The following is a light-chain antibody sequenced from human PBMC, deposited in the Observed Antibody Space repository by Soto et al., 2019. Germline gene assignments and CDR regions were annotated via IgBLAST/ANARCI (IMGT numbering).Light chain of an antibody. CDR3: QQFHSYALT. Sequence: AIQLTQSPSSLPASVGDRVIISCRASQGISSALAWYQQKPGRAPRLLIYDASILKSGIPSRFSGSVSGTDFTLTISGLQPEDFVPYDCQQFHSYALTFGGGTKVEIK. J-gene: IGKJ4*01. V-gene: IGKV1-13*02. CDR2: DAS. CDR1: QGISSA.